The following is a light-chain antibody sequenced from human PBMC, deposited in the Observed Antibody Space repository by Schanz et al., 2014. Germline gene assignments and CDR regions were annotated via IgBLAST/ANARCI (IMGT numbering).Light chain of an antibody. V-gene: IGKV1-5*03. CDR3: QHYSNIFLGA. CDR1: QSLVSS. Sequence: DLQLTQSPSPLSAPVGDRVTITCRASQSLVSSLAWYQQKPGKAPKLLIYKTSTLDSGVPSRFSGSQSGSEFTLTISSLQPDDSATYYCQHYSNIFLGAFCQGTKVEIK. CDR2: KTS. J-gene: IGKJ1*01.